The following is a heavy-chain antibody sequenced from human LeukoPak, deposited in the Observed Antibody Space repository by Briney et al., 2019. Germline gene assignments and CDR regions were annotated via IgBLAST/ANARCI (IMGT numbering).Heavy chain of an antibody. Sequence: GGSLRLSCAASGFTFSSYAMSWVRQAPGKGLEWVSGISGSGGSTYYADSVKGRFTISRDNSKNTLYLQMNSLRAEDTAVYYCAKSMITMVRGVNYYYYYGMDVWGQGTTVTVSS. V-gene: IGHV3-23*01. CDR2: ISGSGGST. D-gene: IGHD3-10*01. CDR3: AKSMITMVRGVNYYYYYGMDV. CDR1: GFTFSSYA. J-gene: IGHJ6*02.